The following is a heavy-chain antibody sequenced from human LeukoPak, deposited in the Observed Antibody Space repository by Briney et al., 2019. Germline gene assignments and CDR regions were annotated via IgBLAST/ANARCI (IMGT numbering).Heavy chain of an antibody. CDR1: GYSFTSYY. J-gene: IGHJ5*02. Sequence: ASVKVSCKASGYSFTSYYMHWVRQATGQGLEWMGWMNPNSGNTGYAQKFQGRVTMTRNPSISTAYMELSSLTSEDTAVYYCARMDYYDSRDNWFDPWGQGTLVTVSS. CDR2: MNPNSGNT. D-gene: IGHD3-22*01. CDR3: ARMDYYDSRDNWFDP. V-gene: IGHV1-8*01.